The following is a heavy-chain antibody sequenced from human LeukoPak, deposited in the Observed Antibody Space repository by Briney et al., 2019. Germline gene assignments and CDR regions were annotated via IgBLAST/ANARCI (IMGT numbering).Heavy chain of an antibody. V-gene: IGHV5-51*01. CDR2: IYPGDSDT. J-gene: IGHJ5*02. D-gene: IGHD2-15*01. CDR1: GYNFANYW. CDR3: ARRATAVGGPLDL. Sequence: GESLKISCKVSGYNFANYWIGWVRQMPGKGLEWMGIIYPGDSDTRYSPSLQGQVTISADRSISTAYLQWSSLKASDTAIYYCARRATAVGGPLDLWGQGTLVTVSS.